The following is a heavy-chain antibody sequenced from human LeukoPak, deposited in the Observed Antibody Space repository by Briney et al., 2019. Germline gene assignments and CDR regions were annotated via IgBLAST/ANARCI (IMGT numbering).Heavy chain of an antibody. J-gene: IGHJ4*02. CDR2: ISGSTGNT. CDR3: ARSGRGTYFYFDL. V-gene: IGHV1-18*04. D-gene: IGHD1-26*01. CDR1: GYTFIGYY. Sequence: ASVKVSCKASGYTFIGYYIHWVRQAPGQGLEWMGWISGSTGNTKYVEKFQGRLTVTADTSTGTAYLDLTKLRIDDTAVYFCARSGRGTYFYFDLWGQGTLVTVSS.